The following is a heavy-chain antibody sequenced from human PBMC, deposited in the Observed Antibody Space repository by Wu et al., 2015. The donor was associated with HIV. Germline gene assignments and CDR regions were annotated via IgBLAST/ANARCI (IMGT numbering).Heavy chain of an antibody. J-gene: IGHJ6*03. CDR1: GYTFTSYG. D-gene: IGHD2-2*01. Sequence: QIHLVQSGAEVKKPGASVKVSCKASGYTFTSYGISWVRQAPGQGLEWMGWITAYNGNTNYAQKFKGRVTMTTDKYTSTAFLELRSLTSDDTAVYYCARGDYSSTSYYYYYMDVWAKGPRSPSP. V-gene: IGHV1-18*01. CDR2: ITAYNGNT. CDR3: ARGDYSSTSYYYYYMDV.